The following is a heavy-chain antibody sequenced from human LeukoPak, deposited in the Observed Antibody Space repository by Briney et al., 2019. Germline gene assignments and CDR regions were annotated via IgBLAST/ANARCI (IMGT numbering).Heavy chain of an antibody. CDR2: ISYDGSNK. CDR1: GFTFSGYG. CDR3: AREGRVSGYDFDC. V-gene: IGHV3-30*03. Sequence: GRSLRLSCAASGFTFSGYGMHWVRQAPGKGLEWVAVISYDGSNKYYADSVKGRFTISRDNSKNTLYLQMNSLRVEDTAVYYCAREGRVSGYDFDCWGQGTLVTVSS. D-gene: IGHD5-12*01. J-gene: IGHJ4*02.